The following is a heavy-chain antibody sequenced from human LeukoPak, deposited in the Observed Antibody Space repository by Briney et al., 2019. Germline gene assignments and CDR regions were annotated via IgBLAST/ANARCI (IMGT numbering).Heavy chain of an antibody. Sequence: GGSLRLSCAASGLTVSSNCMSWVPQAPGKGLEWVSLIYSGGSTYYTDSVKGRFTISRDNSKNTLSLQMNSLRAEDTAVYYCAKDLYSGGYYFDYWGQGALVTVSS. V-gene: IGHV3-53*01. J-gene: IGHJ4*02. CDR2: IYSGGST. CDR3: AKDLYSGGYYFDY. CDR1: GLTVSSNC. D-gene: IGHD1-26*01.